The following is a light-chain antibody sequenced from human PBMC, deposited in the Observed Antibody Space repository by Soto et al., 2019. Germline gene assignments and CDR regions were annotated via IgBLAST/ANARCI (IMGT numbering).Light chain of an antibody. CDR1: NSDVGGYNY. J-gene: IGLJ1*01. Sequence: QSVLTQPASVSGSPGQSITISCTGTNSDVGGYNYVSWYQQHPAKAPKLMIYDVSNRPSGVSNRFSGSKSGNTASLTISGLQAEDEADYYSYSYTSSSTYVFGTGTKLTVL. CDR3: YSYTSSSTYV. V-gene: IGLV2-14*01. CDR2: DVS.